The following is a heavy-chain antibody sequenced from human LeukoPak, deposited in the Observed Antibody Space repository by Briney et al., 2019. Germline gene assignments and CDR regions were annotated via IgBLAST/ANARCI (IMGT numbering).Heavy chain of an antibody. Sequence: GTSLRLSCTGSGFIFSYHAMHWVRQTPGKDLEWVATILYDGSIEYYADSVNGRFIISRDNSRNTLYLQMNSLTVEDTAVFYCARPTSMIRMYGMDVWGQGTTVIVSS. CDR1: GFIFSYHA. CDR2: ILYDGSIE. J-gene: IGHJ6*02. V-gene: IGHV3-30-3*01. D-gene: IGHD3-22*01. CDR3: ARPTSMIRMYGMDV.